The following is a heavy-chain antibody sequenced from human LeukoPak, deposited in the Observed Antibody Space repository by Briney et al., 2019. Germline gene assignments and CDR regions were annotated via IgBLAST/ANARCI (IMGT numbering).Heavy chain of an antibody. D-gene: IGHD1-26*01. Sequence: SQTLSLTCTVCGGSISSGSYYWSWIRQPAGKGLEWIGRIYTSGSTNYNPSLKSRVTISVDTSKNQFSLKLSSVTAADTAVYYCATFHRGRGSGSYSIWGQGTMVTVSS. CDR1: GGSISSGSYY. CDR3: ATFHRGRGSGSYSI. CDR2: IYTSGST. V-gene: IGHV4-61*02. J-gene: IGHJ3*02.